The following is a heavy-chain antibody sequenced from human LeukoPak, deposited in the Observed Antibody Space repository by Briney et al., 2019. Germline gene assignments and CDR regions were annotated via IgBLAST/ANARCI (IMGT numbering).Heavy chain of an antibody. D-gene: IGHD3-22*01. J-gene: IGHJ5*02. CDR1: GGSISSYY. CDR3: ARDGSYYYDSSGPFDP. CDR2: IYTSGST. Sequence: SETLSLTCTVSGGSISSYYRSWIRQPAGKGLEWIGRIYTSGSTNYNPSLKSRVTMSVDTSKNQFSLKLSSVTAADTAVYYCARDGSYYYDSSGPFDPWGQGTLVTVSS. V-gene: IGHV4-4*07.